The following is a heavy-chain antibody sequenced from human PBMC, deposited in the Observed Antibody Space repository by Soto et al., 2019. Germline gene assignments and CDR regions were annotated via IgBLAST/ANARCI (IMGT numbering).Heavy chain of an antibody. CDR3: GSVFEY. J-gene: IGHJ4*02. CDR1: GFTFTNYW. V-gene: IGHV3-74*01. Sequence: DVQLVESGGVLVQPGGSLRLSCAASGFTFTNYWMQWVRQAPEKGLVWVARVDKEGIYTSYADSVKGRFTISRDNAKNTLYLQMNDLRVEDTAVYYCGSVFEYWGQGSLVTVSS. CDR2: VDKEGIYT.